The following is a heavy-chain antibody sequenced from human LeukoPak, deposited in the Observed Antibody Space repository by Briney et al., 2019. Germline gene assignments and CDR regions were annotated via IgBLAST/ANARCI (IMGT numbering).Heavy chain of an antibody. V-gene: IGHV3-48*03. CDR1: GFTFSAYE. Sequence: GGSLRLSCAASGFTFSAYEMNWVRQAPGKGLEWVSHISSSGSTTYYADSVKGRFTISRDNAKNSLYLQMNSLRAEDTAVYYCASPQYYFDYWGQGTLVTASS. D-gene: IGHD5-24*01. J-gene: IGHJ4*02. CDR3: ASPQYYFDY. CDR2: ISSSGSTT.